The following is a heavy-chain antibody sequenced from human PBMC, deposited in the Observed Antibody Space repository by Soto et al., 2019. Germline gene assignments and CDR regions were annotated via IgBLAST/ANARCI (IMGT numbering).Heavy chain of an antibody. Sequence: QVQLQESGPGLVKPSETLSLTCTVSGDSMTKYYWSWIRQPAGKGLEWIGRIYTSGSTNYNPSLQSRVTMSLDTSNNHFSLKLKSVTAADTAVYYCARTVGAAYYFDFWGQGALVTVSS. CDR2: IYTSGST. V-gene: IGHV4-4*07. CDR1: GDSMTKYY. D-gene: IGHD1-26*01. CDR3: ARTVGAAYYFDF. J-gene: IGHJ4*02.